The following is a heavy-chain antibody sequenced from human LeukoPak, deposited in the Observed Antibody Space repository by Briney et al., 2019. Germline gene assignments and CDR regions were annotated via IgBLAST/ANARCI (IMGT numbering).Heavy chain of an antibody. Sequence: GGSLRLSCAASGFTFSSYSMHWVRQAPGKGLEWVAFIRYDGSNKYYADSVKGRFTISRDNSKNTLYLQMNSLRAEDTAVYYCANGGSSSSMVAYWGQGTLVTVSS. V-gene: IGHV3-30*02. CDR2: IRYDGSNK. CDR3: ANGGSSSSMVAY. D-gene: IGHD6-6*01. CDR1: GFTFSSYS. J-gene: IGHJ4*02.